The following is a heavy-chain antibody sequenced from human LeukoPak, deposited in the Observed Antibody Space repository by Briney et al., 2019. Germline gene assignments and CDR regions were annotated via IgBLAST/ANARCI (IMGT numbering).Heavy chain of an antibody. CDR1: GFTFSSYA. CDR3: AKDRYDSSGYRFSADGLDY. V-gene: IGHV3-23*01. J-gene: IGHJ4*02. CDR2: ISGSGGST. D-gene: IGHD3-22*01. Sequence: PGGSLRLSCAASGFTFSSYAMSWVRQAPGKGLEWVSAISGSGGSTYYADSVKGRFTISRDNSKNTLYLQMNSLRAEDTAVYYCAKDRYDSSGYRFSADGLDYWGQGTLVTVSS.